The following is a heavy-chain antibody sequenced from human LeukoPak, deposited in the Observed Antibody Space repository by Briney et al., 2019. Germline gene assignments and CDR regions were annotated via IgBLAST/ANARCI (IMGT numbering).Heavy chain of an antibody. CDR2: INWNGGST. J-gene: IGHJ3*02. D-gene: IGHD2-2*01. CDR3: AREGGSPSLIDAFDI. Sequence: GGSLRLSCAASGFTFDDYGMSWVRQAPGKGLEWVSGINWNGGSTGYADSVKGRFTISRDNAKNFLYLQMNSLRAEDTALYHCAREGGSPSLIDAFDIWGQGTMVTVSP. CDR1: GFTFDDYG. V-gene: IGHV3-20*01.